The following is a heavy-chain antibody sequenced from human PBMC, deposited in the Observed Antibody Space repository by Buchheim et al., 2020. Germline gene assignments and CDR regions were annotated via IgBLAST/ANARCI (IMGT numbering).Heavy chain of an antibody. D-gene: IGHD3-3*01. V-gene: IGHV3-48*01. CDR1: GLTFSTYS. CDR2: IGSSSNPI. J-gene: IGHJ6*02. CDR3: ARVRYDAMDV. Sequence: EVQLVESGGGLVQPGGSLRLSCAASGLTFSTYSMNWVRQAPGKGLEWVSYIGSSSNPIYYADSVKGRFTISRDNAKNLLSLQMNSLRGEDTAVYYCARVRYDAMDVWGQGTT.